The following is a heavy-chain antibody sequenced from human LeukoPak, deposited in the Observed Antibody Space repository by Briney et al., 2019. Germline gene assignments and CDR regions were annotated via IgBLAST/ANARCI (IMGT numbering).Heavy chain of an antibody. V-gene: IGHV3-74*01. CDR2: INSDGRST. Sequence: GGSLRLSCVASGFTFGSYSMHWVRQAPGKGLVWVSHINSDGRSTTYADSVKGRFTISRDNAKNTLYLQMNSLRAEDTAVYYCARTGIAARPKVGFDPWGQGTLVTV. CDR1: GFTFGSYS. CDR3: ARTGIAARPKVGFDP. D-gene: IGHD6-6*01. J-gene: IGHJ5*02.